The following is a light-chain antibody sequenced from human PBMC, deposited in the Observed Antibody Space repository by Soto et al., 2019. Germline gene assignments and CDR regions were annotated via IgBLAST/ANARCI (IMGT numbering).Light chain of an antibody. CDR3: CSYAGGIYV. Sequence: QSALTQPRSVSGSPGQSVTISCTGTSSDVGGYNYVSWYQHHPGKAPKLMIYDVSKRPSGVPDRFSGSKSGNTASLTISGLQAEDEAEYYCCSYAGGIYVVGTGTKLTVL. V-gene: IGLV2-11*01. J-gene: IGLJ1*01. CDR2: DVS. CDR1: SSDVGGYNY.